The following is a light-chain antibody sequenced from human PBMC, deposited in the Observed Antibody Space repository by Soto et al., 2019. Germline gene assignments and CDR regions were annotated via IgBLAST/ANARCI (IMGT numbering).Light chain of an antibody. CDR1: RSVISNF. Sequence: EIVLTQSPDTLSLSPGETASLSCWASRSVISNFLAWYQQRRGQPPRLLIYDSSERATGIPARFTGSGSGTAFTLTISRVEPGYSAVYYCQQTSHSPRTFGQGTSLEIK. CDR3: QQTSHSPRT. V-gene: IGKV3-20*01. CDR2: DSS. J-gene: IGKJ2*01.